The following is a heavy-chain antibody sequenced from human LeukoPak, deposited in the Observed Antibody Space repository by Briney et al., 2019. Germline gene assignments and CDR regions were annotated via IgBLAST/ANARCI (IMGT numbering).Heavy chain of an antibody. CDR1: GGSFSGYY. CDR2: INHSGST. V-gene: IGHV4-34*01. Sequence: SETLSLTCAVYGGSFSGYYWSWIRQPPGKGLEWIWEINHSGSTNYNPSLKSRVTISVDTSKNQFSLKLSSVTAADTAVYYCAREQKRYSSGWSDYWGQGTLVTVSS. CDR3: AREQKRYSSGWSDY. J-gene: IGHJ4*02. D-gene: IGHD6-19*01.